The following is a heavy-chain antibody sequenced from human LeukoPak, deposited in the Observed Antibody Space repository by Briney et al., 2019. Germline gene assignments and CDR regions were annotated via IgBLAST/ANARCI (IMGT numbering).Heavy chain of an antibody. CDR3: AKGQRPFGAAAGTFDY. Sequence: GGSLRLSCAASGFTFSDTWMHWVRQAPGKGLEWVSGISWNSGSIGYADSVKGRFTISRDNAKNSLYLQMNSLRAEDTALYYCAKGQRPFGAAAGTFDYWGQGTLVTVSS. CDR2: ISWNSGSI. CDR1: GFTFSDTW. V-gene: IGHV3-9*01. D-gene: IGHD6-13*01. J-gene: IGHJ4*02.